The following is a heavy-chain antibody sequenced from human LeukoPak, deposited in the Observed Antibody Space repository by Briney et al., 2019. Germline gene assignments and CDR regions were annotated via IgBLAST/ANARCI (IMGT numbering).Heavy chain of an antibody. V-gene: IGHV3-21*01. CDR1: GFTFSTYR. CDR2: ISSSSSYI. CDR3: AELGITMIGGV. D-gene: IGHD3-10*02. J-gene: IGHJ6*04. Sequence: GGSLRLSCAASGFTFSTYRMNWVRQVPGKGLEWVSSISSSSSYIYYADSVKGRFTISRDNAKNSLYLQMNSLRAEDTAVYYCAELGITMIGGVWGKGTTVTIPS.